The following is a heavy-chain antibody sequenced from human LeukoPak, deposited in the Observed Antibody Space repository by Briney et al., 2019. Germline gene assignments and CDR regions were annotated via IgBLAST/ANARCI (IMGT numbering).Heavy chain of an antibody. J-gene: IGHJ6*04. CDR3: ARVPVRRYYGSGSYYHYYYGMDV. Sequence: GGSLRLSCAASGFTFSSYWMHWVRQAPGKGLVWVSCINSDGSSTSYADSVKGRFTISRDNAKNTLYLQMNSLRAEDTAVYYCARVPVRRYYGSGSYYHYYYGMDVWGKGTTVTVSS. V-gene: IGHV3-74*01. CDR1: GFTFSSYW. D-gene: IGHD3-10*01. CDR2: INSDGSST.